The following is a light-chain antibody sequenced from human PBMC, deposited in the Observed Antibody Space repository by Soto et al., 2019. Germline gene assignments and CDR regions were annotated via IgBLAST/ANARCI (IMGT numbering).Light chain of an antibody. CDR2: GSS. CDR1: QSVSSN. V-gene: IGKV3-15*01. J-gene: IGKJ1*01. CDR3: QQYNDWPRT. Sequence: EIVMTQSPATLSVSPGERATLSCRASQSVSSNLAWYHQKPGQAPRLLIYGSSARATGIPARFSGSGSGTEFTLNISSLQSEEFAVYYCQQYNDWPRTFGQGTKVEI.